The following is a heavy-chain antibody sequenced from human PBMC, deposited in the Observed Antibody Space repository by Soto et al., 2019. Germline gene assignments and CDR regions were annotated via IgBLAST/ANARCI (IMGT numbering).Heavy chain of an antibody. CDR2: IDPSDSYT. CDR1: GYSFTSYW. J-gene: IGHJ6*02. Sequence: RGESLKISCKGSGYSFTSYWISWVRQMPGKGLEWMGRIDPSDSYTNYSPSFQGHVTISADKSISTAYLQWSSLKASDTAMYYCARRGVGYCSGGSCGMDVWGQGTTVTVSS. V-gene: IGHV5-10-1*01. CDR3: ARRGVGYCSGGSCGMDV. D-gene: IGHD2-15*01.